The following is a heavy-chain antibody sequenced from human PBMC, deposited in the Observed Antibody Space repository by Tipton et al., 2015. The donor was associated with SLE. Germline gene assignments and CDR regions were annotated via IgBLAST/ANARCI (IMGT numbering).Heavy chain of an antibody. CDR2: FYYSGDT. CDR1: GASISSNHYY. Sequence: TLSLTCTVSGASISSNHYYWGWIRQPPGKGLEWIGSFYYSGDTYYTPSLKTRVAMSVDTANNQFSLSLSSVTAADTAVYYCGSQYATGTSVRPFDFSGQGILVTVSS. J-gene: IGHJ4*02. CDR3: GSQYATGTSVRPFDF. V-gene: IGHV4-39*01. D-gene: IGHD4-17*01.